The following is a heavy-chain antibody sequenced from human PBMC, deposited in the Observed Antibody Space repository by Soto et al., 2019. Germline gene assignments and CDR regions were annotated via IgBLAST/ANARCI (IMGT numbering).Heavy chain of an antibody. Sequence: LSLTCAVYGGSFSGYYWSWIRQPPGKGLEWIGEINHSGSTNYNPSLKSRVTISVDTSKNQFSLKLSSVTAADTAVYYCARALAAMYYYYGMDVWGQGTTVTVSS. CDR1: GGSFSGYY. CDR3: ARALAAMYYYYGMDV. D-gene: IGHD2-2*01. CDR2: INHSGST. J-gene: IGHJ6*02. V-gene: IGHV4-34*01.